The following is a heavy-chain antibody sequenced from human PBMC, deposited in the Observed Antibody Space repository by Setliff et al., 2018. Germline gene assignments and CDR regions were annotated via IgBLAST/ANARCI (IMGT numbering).Heavy chain of an antibody. CDR2: ISPHTGNT. Sequence: ASVKVSCKASGYAFSDYGVTWVRQAPGQGLEWVGWISPHTGNTYSAQKFQDRVTLTTHTSTNMGYLELRDLRSDDTAVYYCLRLVRYCTKIACQATSGDEVWGLGTLVTVSS. D-gene: IGHD2-8*01. CDR3: LRLVRYCTKIACQATSGDEV. V-gene: IGHV1-18*01. CDR1: GYAFSDYG. J-gene: IGHJ4*02.